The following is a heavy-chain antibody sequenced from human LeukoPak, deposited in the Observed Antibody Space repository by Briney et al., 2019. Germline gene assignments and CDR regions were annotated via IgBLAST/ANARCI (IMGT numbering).Heavy chain of an antibody. CDR3: ARVRSAYDFRGDHSFGYGDY. CDR1: GFTFSSYA. D-gene: IGHD3-3*01. J-gene: IGHJ4*02. V-gene: IGHV3-30*04. Sequence: GRSLRLSCAASGFTFSSYAMHWVRQAPGKGLEWVALISYDGSNKYYRDSVKGRFTISRDNSKNTLYLQMNGLRTEDTAVYYCARVRSAYDFRGDHSFGYGDYWGQGNLVTVSS. CDR2: ISYDGSNK.